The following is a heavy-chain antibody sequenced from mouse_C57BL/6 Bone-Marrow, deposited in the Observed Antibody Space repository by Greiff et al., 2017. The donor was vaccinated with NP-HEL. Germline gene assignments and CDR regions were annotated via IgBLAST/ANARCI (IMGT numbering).Heavy chain of an antibody. CDR3: KRENYYDRWFDY. CDR1: GYTFTDYE. CDR2: IDPETGGT. J-gene: IGHJ2*01. Sequence: QVQLKESGAELVRPGASVTLSCKASGYTFTDYEMHWVKQTPVHGLEWIGAIDPETGGTAYNQKFKGKVILTADNASSIAYMELRSLTSEDTAVYYCKRENYYDRWFDYWGQGTTLTVSS. V-gene: IGHV1-15*01. D-gene: IGHD1-1*01.